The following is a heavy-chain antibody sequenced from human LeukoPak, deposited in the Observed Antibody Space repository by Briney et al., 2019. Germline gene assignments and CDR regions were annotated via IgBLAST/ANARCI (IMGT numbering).Heavy chain of an antibody. Sequence: GGSLRLSCAASGFTFSSYAMSWVRQAPGRGLEWVSAICFSGGSTYYAAYVKGRFILSRDNSKNALYVQMNSLRAEDTAVYYCAKAGYGSSWYNWFDPWGQGTLVTVSS. D-gene: IGHD6-13*01. J-gene: IGHJ5*02. CDR2: ICFSGGST. V-gene: IGHV3-23*01. CDR3: AKAGYGSSWYNWFDP. CDR1: GFTFSSYA.